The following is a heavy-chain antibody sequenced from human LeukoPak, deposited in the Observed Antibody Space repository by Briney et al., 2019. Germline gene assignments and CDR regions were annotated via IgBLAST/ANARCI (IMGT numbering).Heavy chain of an antibody. CDR1: GGSISTYY. J-gene: IGHJ3*02. CDR2: IYYSGST. V-gene: IGHV4-59*08. D-gene: IGHD1-26*01. Sequence: SETLSLTCTVSGGSISTYYWSWIRQSPGRGLEWIGYIYYSGSTNYNPSLKSRVTMTVDTSKNQFSLKLTSVTAADTAVYYCARRGVGATAFDIWGQGTMVTVSS. CDR3: ARRGVGATAFDI.